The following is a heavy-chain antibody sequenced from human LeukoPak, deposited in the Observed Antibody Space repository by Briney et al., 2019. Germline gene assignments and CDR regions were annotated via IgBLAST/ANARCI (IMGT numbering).Heavy chain of an antibody. CDR2: ISSSSYI. CDR3: PRGIAMADY. Sequence: GGSVRLSCAASGFTFTSYTMNWVRRAPGKGLEWVSSISSSSYIYYADSVKGRFTISRENAKNSLYLQMNTLRAEDTAVYYCPRGIAMADYWGQGTLVTVSS. CDR1: GFTFTSYT. J-gene: IGHJ4*02. D-gene: IGHD6-13*01. V-gene: IGHV3-21*01.